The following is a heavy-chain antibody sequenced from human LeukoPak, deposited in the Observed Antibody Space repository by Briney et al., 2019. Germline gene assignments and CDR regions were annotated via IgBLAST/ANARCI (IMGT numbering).Heavy chain of an antibody. Sequence: ASVKVSCKVSGYTLTELSMHWVRQAPGKGLEWMGGFDPEDGETIYAQKFQGRVTMTVDTSTDTAYMELSSLRSEDTAVYYCATARKGFDAFDIWGQGTMVTVSS. CDR2: FDPEDGET. CDR3: ATARKGFDAFDI. J-gene: IGHJ3*02. V-gene: IGHV1-24*01. CDR1: GYTLTELS.